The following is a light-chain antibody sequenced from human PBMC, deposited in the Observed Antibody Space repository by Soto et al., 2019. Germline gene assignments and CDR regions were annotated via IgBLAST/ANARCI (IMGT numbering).Light chain of an antibody. Sequence: DIQVTQSPPSMAASVGDRVTITCRASQDIGNWMTWYQQKPGKAPKLPIYSASTLVRGVPSRFSGSGSGTEFTLTISGLQPEDSLTYYCQQAKSFPITFGQGTRLDIK. CDR3: QQAKSFPIT. CDR2: SAS. V-gene: IGKV1-12*01. J-gene: IGKJ5*01. CDR1: QDIGNW.